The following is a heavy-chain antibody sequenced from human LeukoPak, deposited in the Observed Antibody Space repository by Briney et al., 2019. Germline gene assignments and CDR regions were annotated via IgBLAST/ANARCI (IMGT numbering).Heavy chain of an antibody. CDR3: AKDPPCSGGTCYGYFES. CDR2: ISGSGGNT. Sequence: GGSLRLSCAASGFTFSAFGMHWVRQAPGKGLVWVSIISGSGGNTFYADSVKGRFTISKDNSKNTLYLQMNNLRDEDTAVYYCAKDPPCSGGTCYGYFESWGQGTLVTVSS. J-gene: IGHJ4*02. CDR1: GFTFSAFG. V-gene: IGHV3-23*01. D-gene: IGHD2-15*01.